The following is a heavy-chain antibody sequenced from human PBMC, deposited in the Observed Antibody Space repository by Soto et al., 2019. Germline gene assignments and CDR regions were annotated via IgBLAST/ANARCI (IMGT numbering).Heavy chain of an antibody. CDR1: GFTFITYG. V-gene: IGHV3-33*01. CDR3: ARAKNLCSGGSCYSIDY. CDR2: TWNDGSEK. D-gene: IGHD2-15*01. J-gene: IGHJ4*02. Sequence: QVQLVESGGGVVQAGRSLRLSCAASGFTFITYGMHWVRQAPGKGLEWVAVTWNDGSEKYYADSVKGRFTISRDSSKNTLYLQINNVRAEDTAVYYCARAKNLCSGGSCYSIDYWGQGTLVTVSS.